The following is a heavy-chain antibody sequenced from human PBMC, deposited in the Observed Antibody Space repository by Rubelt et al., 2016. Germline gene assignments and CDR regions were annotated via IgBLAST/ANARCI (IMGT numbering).Heavy chain of an antibody. D-gene: IGHD2-2*01. CDR1: GFTFSSYS. CDR3: ARGREDIVVVPAANTYYYYGMDV. Sequence: EVQLVESGGGLVQPGGSLRLSCAASGFTFSSYSMNWVRQAPGKGLEWVSYISSSSSTIYYADSVKGRFTISRDNSKNTLYLQMNSLRAEETAVYYCARGREDIVVVPAANTYYYYGMDVWGQGTTVTVSS. J-gene: IGHJ6*02. CDR2: ISSSSSTI. V-gene: IGHV3-48*01.